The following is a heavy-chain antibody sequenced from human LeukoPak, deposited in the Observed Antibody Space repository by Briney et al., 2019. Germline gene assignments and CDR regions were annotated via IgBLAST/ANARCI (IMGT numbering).Heavy chain of an antibody. D-gene: IGHD3-3*01. V-gene: IGHV1-46*01. CDR1: GHTFSSNY. CDR2: FNPGDGST. CDR3: ASCDFWSGYCSS. J-gene: IGHJ5*02. Sequence: VASVKVSCKAPGHTFSSNYMHWVRQGPGQGLDLMGMFNPGDGSTTYAQKFRGRVTMTRDTSKSTVYMQLSGLRSEDTAVYYCASCDFWSGYCSSWGQGSLVTVSS.